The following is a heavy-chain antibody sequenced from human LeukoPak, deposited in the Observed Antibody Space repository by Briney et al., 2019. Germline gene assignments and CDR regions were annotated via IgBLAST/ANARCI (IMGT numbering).Heavy chain of an antibody. J-gene: IGHJ4*02. V-gene: IGHV3-53*01. CDR3: ARDPSRGLYYFDH. CDR1: GLIVSSNY. CDR2: LYSGGSM. D-gene: IGHD3-10*01. Sequence: GGSLRLSCAASGLIVSSNYMSWVRQAPGKGLEWVSALYSGGSMYYADSVKGRSTISRDNSKNMLYLQMNSLRAEDTAVYYCARDPSRGLYYFDHWGQGTLVTVSS.